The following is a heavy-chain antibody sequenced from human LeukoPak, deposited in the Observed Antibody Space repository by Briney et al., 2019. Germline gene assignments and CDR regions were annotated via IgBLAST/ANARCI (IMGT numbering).Heavy chain of an antibody. J-gene: IGHJ4*02. CDR1: GGTFSSYA. D-gene: IGHD2-15*01. V-gene: IGHV1-69*06. CDR2: IIPIFGTA. Sequence: GASVKVSCKASGGTFSSYAISWVRQAPGQGLEWMGGIIPIFGTANYAQKFQGRVTITADKSTSTAYMELSSLRSEDTAVYYCARFCSGGSCYTPGVFDYWGQGTLVTVSS. CDR3: ARFCSGGSCYTPGVFDY.